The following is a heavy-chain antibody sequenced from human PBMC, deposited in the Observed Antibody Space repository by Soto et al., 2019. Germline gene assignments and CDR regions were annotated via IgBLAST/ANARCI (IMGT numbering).Heavy chain of an antibody. CDR3: ARVLRYFDGNNWFDP. CDR2: IYYSGST. V-gene: IGHV4-59*01. J-gene: IGHJ5*02. Sequence: SETLSLTCTVSGGSISSYYWSWIQQPPGKGLERIGYIYYSGSTNYNPSLKSRVTISVDTSKNQFSLKLSSVTAADTAVYDCARVLRYFDGNNWFDPWGQGTLVTVSS. D-gene: IGHD3-9*01. CDR1: GGSISSYY.